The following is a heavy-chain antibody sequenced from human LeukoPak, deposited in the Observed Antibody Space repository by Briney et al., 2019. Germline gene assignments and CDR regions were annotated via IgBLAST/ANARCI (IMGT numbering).Heavy chain of an antibody. Sequence: PSETLSLTCTVSGGSISSYSWSWIRQPPGKGLEWIGYVYYSGSTNYNPSLKSRVTISVDTSKNQFSLKLSSVTAADTAVYYCARSGGSLDYWGQGTLVTVSS. J-gene: IGHJ4*02. CDR3: ARSGGSLDY. D-gene: IGHD2-15*01. CDR1: GGSISSYS. CDR2: VYYSGST. V-gene: IGHV4-59*08.